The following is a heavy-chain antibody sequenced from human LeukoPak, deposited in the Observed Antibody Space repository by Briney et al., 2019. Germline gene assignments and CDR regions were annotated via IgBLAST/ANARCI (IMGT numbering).Heavy chain of an antibody. Sequence: PGGSLRLSCAASGFTFSSYAMSWVRQAPGKGLEWVSAISGSGGSTYYADSVKGRFTISRDNSKNTLYLQMNSLRAEDTAVYYCAKPPRYFDWTTHYFDYWGQGTLVTVSS. CDR3: AKPPRYFDWTTHYFDY. D-gene: IGHD3-9*01. CDR1: GFTFSSYA. J-gene: IGHJ4*02. CDR2: ISGSGGST. V-gene: IGHV3-23*01.